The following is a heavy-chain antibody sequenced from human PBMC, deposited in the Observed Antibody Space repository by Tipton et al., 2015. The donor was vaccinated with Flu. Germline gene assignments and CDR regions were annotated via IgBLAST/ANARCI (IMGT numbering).Heavy chain of an antibody. CDR1: GGSITSYY. CDR2: IYYSGCT. J-gene: IGHJ4*02. CDR3: ARRKTVTTRLTYFDY. V-gene: IGHV4-59*08. Sequence: TLSLTCTVSGGSITSYYWSWIRQPPGKGLEWIGYIYYSGCTNYNPSLKSRVTISVDTSKNQFSLKLSSVTAADTAVYYCARRKTVTTRLTYFDYWGQGTLVTVSS. D-gene: IGHD4-17*01.